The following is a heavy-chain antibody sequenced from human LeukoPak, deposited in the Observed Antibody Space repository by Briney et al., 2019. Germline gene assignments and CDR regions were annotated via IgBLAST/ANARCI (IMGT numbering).Heavy chain of an antibody. CDR1: GYTFTSYA. Sequence: GASAKVSCKASGYTFTSYAMHWVRQAPGQRLEWMGWINAVNGNTKYSQKFQGRVTITRDTSASTACMELSSLRSEDTAVYYCARGKRGYSYGYWFDPWGQGTLVTVSS. V-gene: IGHV1-3*01. CDR2: INAVNGNT. D-gene: IGHD5-18*01. J-gene: IGHJ5*02. CDR3: ARGKRGYSYGYWFDP.